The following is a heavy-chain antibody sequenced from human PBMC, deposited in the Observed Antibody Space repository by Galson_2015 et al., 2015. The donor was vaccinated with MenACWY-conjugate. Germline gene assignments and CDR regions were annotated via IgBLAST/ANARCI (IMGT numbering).Heavy chain of an antibody. CDR1: GGSFSGYY. D-gene: IGHD3-22*01. CDR2: INHSGST. V-gene: IGHV4-34*01. CDR3: ARVRRVVVIFAGAAFDI. Sequence: SETLSLTCAVYGGSFSGYYWSWIRQPPGKGLEWIGEINHSGSTNYNPSLKSRVTISVDTSKNQFSLKLSSVTAADTAVYYCARVRRVVVIFAGAAFDIWGQGTMVTVSS. J-gene: IGHJ3*02.